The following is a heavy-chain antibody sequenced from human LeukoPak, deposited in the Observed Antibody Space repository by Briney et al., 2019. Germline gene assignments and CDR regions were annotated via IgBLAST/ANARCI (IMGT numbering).Heavy chain of an antibody. CDR3: ARDQGAPGDY. CDR2: INQNGSVQ. CDR1: GFTFSNYW. V-gene: IGHV3-7*01. Sequence: PGGSLRLSCAASGFTFSNYWMTWVRQAPGKGLEWVANINQNGSVQLYVDSVKGRLTISRDNAKNLLYLQMNNLRAEDTALYFCARDQGAPGDYWGQGTLVTVSS. J-gene: IGHJ4*02. D-gene: IGHD4/OR15-4a*01.